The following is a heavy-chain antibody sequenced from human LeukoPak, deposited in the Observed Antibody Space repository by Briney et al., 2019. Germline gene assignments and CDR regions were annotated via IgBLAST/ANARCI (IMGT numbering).Heavy chain of an antibody. CDR1: GYTFTSYG. Sequence: GASVKVSCKASGYTFTSYGISWVRQAPGQGLEWMGWINPNSGGTNYAQKFQGRVTVTRDTSISTAYMELSRLRSDDTAVYYCARAGRITMVRGVIGWFDPWGQGTLVTVSS. CDR2: INPNSGGT. J-gene: IGHJ5*02. V-gene: IGHV1-2*02. D-gene: IGHD3-10*01. CDR3: ARAGRITMVRGVIGWFDP.